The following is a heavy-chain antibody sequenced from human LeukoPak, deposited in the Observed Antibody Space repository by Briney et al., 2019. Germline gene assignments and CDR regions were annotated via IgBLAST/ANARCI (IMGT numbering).Heavy chain of an antibody. CDR2: INHSGST. J-gene: IGHJ4*02. V-gene: IGHV4-34*01. D-gene: IGHD6-6*01. Sequence: SETLSLTCAVYGGSFSGYYWSWIRQPPGKGLEWIGEINHSGSTDYNPSLKSRVTISVDTSKNQFSLKLSSVTAADTAVYYCTNTPTALVRGGYYFANWGQGTLVTVSS. CDR1: GGSFSGYY. CDR3: TNTPTALVRGGYYFAN.